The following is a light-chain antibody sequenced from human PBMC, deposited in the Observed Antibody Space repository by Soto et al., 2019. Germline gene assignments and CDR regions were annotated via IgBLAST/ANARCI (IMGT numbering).Light chain of an antibody. J-gene: IGKJ1*01. CDR1: QSINIC. Sequence: DVRMTQSPSNPSASVGGQVTITCPASQSINICLGWYQQKPGKAPKLLIYKASTLKSGVPSRFSGSGSGTDFTLTISSLQPEDFATYYCQQSYSTPRTFGQGTKVDIK. CDR2: KAS. CDR3: QQSYSTPRT. V-gene: IGKV1-5*03.